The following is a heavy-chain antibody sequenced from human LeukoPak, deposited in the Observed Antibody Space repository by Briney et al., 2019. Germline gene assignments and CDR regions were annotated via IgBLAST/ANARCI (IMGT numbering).Heavy chain of an antibody. CDR1: GYSFTSYW. CDR3: ARLGVATIGYYYYGMDV. Sequence: GESLKISCQGSGYSFTSYWIGWVRQVPGKGLEWMGIIYPGDSDTRYSPSFQGQVTISADKSISTAYLQWSSLKASDTATYYCARLGVATIGYYYYGMDVWGQGTTVTVSS. D-gene: IGHD5-12*01. V-gene: IGHV5-51*01. J-gene: IGHJ6*02. CDR2: IYPGDSDT.